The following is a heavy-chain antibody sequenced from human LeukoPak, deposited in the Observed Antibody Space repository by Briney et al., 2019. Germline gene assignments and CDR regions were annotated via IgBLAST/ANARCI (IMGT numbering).Heavy chain of an antibody. CDR2: ISYDGSNK. CDR1: GFTFSSYA. CDR3: AREDVELQNWFDP. J-gene: IGHJ5*02. Sequence: GGSLRLSCAASGFTFSSYAMHWVRHAPGKGLEWVAVISYDGSNKYYADSVKGRFTISRDNSKNTLYLQMNSLRAEDTAVYYCAREDVELQNWFDPWGQGTLVTVSS. D-gene: IGHD1-26*01. V-gene: IGHV3-30-3*01.